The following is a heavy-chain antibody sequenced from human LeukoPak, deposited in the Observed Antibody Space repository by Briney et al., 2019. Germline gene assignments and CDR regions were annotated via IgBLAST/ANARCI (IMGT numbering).Heavy chain of an antibody. CDR3: ARDNEDIVANWFDP. D-gene: IGHD5-12*01. CDR2: ISAYNGNT. V-gene: IGHV1-18*01. CDR1: GYTFTSYG. Sequence: ASVKVSCKASGYTFTSYGISWVRQAPGQGLEWMGWISAYNGNTNYAQKLQGRVTMTTDTSTSTAYMELRSLRSDDTAVYYCARDNEDIVANWFDPWGQGTLVTVSS. J-gene: IGHJ5*02.